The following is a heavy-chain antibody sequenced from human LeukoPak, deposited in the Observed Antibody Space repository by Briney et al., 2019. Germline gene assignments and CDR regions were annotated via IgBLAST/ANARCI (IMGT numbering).Heavy chain of an antibody. J-gene: IGHJ6*02. V-gene: IGHV3-30-3*01. D-gene: IGHD6-19*01. CDR1: GFTFSSYA. CDR2: ISYDGSNK. CDR3: ARGTPSSSGWLYYGMDV. Sequence: GGSLRLSCAASGFTFSSYAMHWVRQAPGKGLEWVAVISYDGSNKYYADSVKGRFTISRDNSKNTLYLQMNSLSAEDTAVYYCARGTPSSSGWLYYGMDVWGQGTTVTVSS.